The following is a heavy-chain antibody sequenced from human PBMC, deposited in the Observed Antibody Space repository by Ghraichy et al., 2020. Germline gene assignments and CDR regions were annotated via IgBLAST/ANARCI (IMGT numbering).Heavy chain of an antibody. CDR3: ARENYYGSGGRGGFDY. CDR2: ISAYNGNT. D-gene: IGHD3-10*01. Sequence: ASVTVSCKASGYTFTDYGISWVRQAPGQGLEWMGWISAYNGNTNYAQKLRGRVTMTTDTSTSTAYMELRSLRSDDTAVYYCARENYYGSGGRGGFDYWGQGTLVTVSS. J-gene: IGHJ4*02. CDR1: GYTFTDYG. V-gene: IGHV1-18*04.